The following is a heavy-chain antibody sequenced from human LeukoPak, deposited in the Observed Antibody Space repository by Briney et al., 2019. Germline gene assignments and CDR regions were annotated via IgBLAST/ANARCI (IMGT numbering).Heavy chain of an antibody. CDR3: ARWALWNYGDY. CDR1: GFTFSTYW. CDR2: IRQDGSKI. Sequence: GGSLRLSCVASGFTFSTYWMSWVRQAPGKGLEWVANIRQDGSKIYYVDSVKGRFTISRDNAKNSLYLQMNSLRAEDTAVYYCARWALWNYGDYWGQGTLVTVSS. V-gene: IGHV3-7*01. J-gene: IGHJ4*02. D-gene: IGHD3-10*01.